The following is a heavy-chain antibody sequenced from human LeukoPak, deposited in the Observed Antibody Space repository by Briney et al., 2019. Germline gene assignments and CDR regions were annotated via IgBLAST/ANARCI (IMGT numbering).Heavy chain of an antibody. CDR2: IYYSGST. Sequence: SQTLSLTCTVSGGSISSYYWSWIRQPPGKGLEWIGYIYYSGSTNYNPSLKSRVTISVDTSKNQFSLKLSSVTAADTAVYYCASLTTVTTSFDYWGQGTLVTVSS. D-gene: IGHD4-17*01. V-gene: IGHV4-59*01. CDR3: ASLTTVTTSFDY. CDR1: GGSISSYY. J-gene: IGHJ4*02.